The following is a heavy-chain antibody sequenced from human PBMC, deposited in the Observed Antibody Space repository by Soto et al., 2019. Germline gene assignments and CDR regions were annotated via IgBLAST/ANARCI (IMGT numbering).Heavy chain of an antibody. CDR1: GFIFSNYA. CDR3: ARDVSDYVLDV. D-gene: IGHD4-17*01. V-gene: IGHV3-30*09. Sequence: QLHLVESGGGGVQPGNSLGLSCTASGFIFSNYAMHWVRQAPGKGLEWVALISYDGRHIYYADSVKGRFAISRDNSKNTLDLVMNSLRREDTAMYYCARDVSDYVLDVWGQGTMVNVSS. J-gene: IGHJ6*02. CDR2: ISYDGRHI.